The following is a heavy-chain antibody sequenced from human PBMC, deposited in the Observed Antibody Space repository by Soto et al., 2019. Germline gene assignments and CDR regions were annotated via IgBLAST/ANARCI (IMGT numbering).Heavy chain of an antibody. CDR1: AYTYG. CDR2: ISANSGNT. V-gene: IGHV1-18*01. J-gene: IGHJ6*02. D-gene: IGHD6-19*01. Sequence: ASVKVSCKASAYTYGLSWVRQAPGQGLEWMGWISANSGNTNYAQKFQGRVTMTTDTSTSTVYMELSSLRSEDTAVYYCARDNSYSSGPFYYYYGMDVWGQGTTVTVSS. CDR3: ARDNSYSSGPFYYYYGMDV.